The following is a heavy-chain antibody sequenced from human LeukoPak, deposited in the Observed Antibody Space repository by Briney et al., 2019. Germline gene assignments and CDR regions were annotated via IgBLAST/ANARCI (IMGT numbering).Heavy chain of an antibody. CDR2: ISDSSAM. CDR3: ARLAVWGSYRLFDY. D-gene: IGHD3-16*02. J-gene: IGHJ4*02. V-gene: IGHV3-48*02. Sequence: GGSLRLSCAASGFTFSTYSMKWVRQAPGKGLEWVSYISDSSAMYYADSVKGRFTISRDNAKNSLYLQMNSLRDEDTAVYYCARLAVWGSYRLFDYWGQGTLVTVSS. CDR1: GFTFSTYS.